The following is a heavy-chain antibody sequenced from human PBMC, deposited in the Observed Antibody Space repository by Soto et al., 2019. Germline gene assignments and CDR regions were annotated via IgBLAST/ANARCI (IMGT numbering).Heavy chain of an antibody. D-gene: IGHD2-2*01. V-gene: IGHV4-4*07. CDR2: IYTSGST. CDR1: GGSISSYY. Sequence: KPSETLSLTCTVSGGSISSYYWSWIRQPAGKGLEWIGRIYTSGSTSYNPSLKSRVTMSLDTSKNQFSLKLTSVTAADTALYYCARGNCSSPNCYSFSGYYGMDVWGQGTTVTVSS. CDR3: ARGNCSSPNCYSFSGYYGMDV. J-gene: IGHJ6*02.